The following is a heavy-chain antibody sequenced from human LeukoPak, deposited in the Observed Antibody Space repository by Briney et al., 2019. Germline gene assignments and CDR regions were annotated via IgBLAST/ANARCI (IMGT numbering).Heavy chain of an antibody. V-gene: IGHV4-4*07. D-gene: IGHD4-11*01. CDR2: IYTSGST. Sequence: KTSETLSLTCTVSGGSINSYYWSWIRQPAGKGLEWIGRIYTSGSTNYNPSLKSRVTMSVDTSKNQFSLKLSSVTAADTAVYYCARNDNDYSNNIIDYWGQGTLVTVSS. J-gene: IGHJ4*02. CDR1: GGSINSYY. CDR3: ARNDNDYSNNIIDY.